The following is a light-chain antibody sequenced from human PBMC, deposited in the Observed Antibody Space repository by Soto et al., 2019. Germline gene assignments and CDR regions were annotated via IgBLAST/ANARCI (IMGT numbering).Light chain of an antibody. CDR2: GAS. V-gene: IGKV3-20*01. Sequence: EIVLTQSPGTLSLSPGERATLSCRASQSVSSSYLAWYQQKHGQAPRLLIYGASGRATGIPDRFSGSGSGTDFTLTISRLEPEDFAVYYCQQYGSSAITFGQGTRLEIK. J-gene: IGKJ5*01. CDR3: QQYGSSAIT. CDR1: QSVSSSY.